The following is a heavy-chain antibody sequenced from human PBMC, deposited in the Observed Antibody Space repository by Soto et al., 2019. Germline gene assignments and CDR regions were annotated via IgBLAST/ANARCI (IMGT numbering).Heavy chain of an antibody. Sequence: PSETLSLTCTVSGGSISSGGYYWSWIRQHPGKGLEWIGYIYYSGSTYYNPSLKSRVTISVDTSKNQFSLKLSSVTAADTAVYYCARARTGSGYYYHDFDYWGQGTLVTVSS. D-gene: IGHD3-22*01. V-gene: IGHV4-31*03. J-gene: IGHJ4*02. CDR1: GGSISSGGYY. CDR2: IYYSGST. CDR3: ARARTGSGYYYHDFDY.